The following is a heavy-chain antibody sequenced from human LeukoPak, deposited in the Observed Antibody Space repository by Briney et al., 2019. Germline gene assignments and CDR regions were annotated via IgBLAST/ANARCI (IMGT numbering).Heavy chain of an antibody. V-gene: IGHV4-59*12. CDR2: IYNSGST. D-gene: IGHD6-6*01. CDR3: ARAYSSSGLFHY. Sequence: SETLSLTCTVSGGSISSYYWSWIRQPPGKGLEWIGYIYNSGSTNYNPSLKSRVTISIDTSKNQLSLKLSSVTAADTAMYYCARAYSSSGLFHYWGQGTLVAVSS. CDR1: GGSISSYY. J-gene: IGHJ4*02.